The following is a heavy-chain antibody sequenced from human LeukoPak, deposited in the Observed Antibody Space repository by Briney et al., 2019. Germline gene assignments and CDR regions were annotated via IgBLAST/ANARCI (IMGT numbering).Heavy chain of an antibody. CDR1: GFTFSSYA. CDR3: AKGRDLWFGETIDY. J-gene: IGHJ4*02. Sequence: GGSLRLSCAASGFTFSSYAMSWVRQALGKGLEWVSAISGSGGSTYYADSVKGRFTISRDNSKNTLYLQMNSLRAEDTAVYYCAKGRDLWFGETIDYWGQGTLVTVSS. D-gene: IGHD3-10*01. CDR2: ISGSGGST. V-gene: IGHV3-23*01.